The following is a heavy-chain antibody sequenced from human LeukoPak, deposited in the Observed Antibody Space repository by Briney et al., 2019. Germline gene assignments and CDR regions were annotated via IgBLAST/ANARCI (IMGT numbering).Heavy chain of an antibody. J-gene: IGHJ4*02. CDR1: GFTFSSYG. CDR3: AKDRLWFGELSTLADY. Sequence: GRSLRLSCAASGFTFSSYGMHWVRQAPGKGLEWVAVISYDGSNRYYADSVKGRFTISRDNSKNTLYLQMNSLRAEDTAVYYRAKDRLWFGELSTLADYWGQGTLVTVSS. V-gene: IGHV3-30*18. CDR2: ISYDGSNR. D-gene: IGHD3-10*01.